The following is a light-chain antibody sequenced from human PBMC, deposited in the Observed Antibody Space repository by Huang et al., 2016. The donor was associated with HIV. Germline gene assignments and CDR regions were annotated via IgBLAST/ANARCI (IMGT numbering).Light chain of an antibody. CDR3: QQSYSTPYT. V-gene: IGKV1-39*01. CDR2: AAS. J-gene: IGKJ2*01. CDR1: QSISSY. Sequence: DIQMTQSPSSLSASVGDRVTIACRASQSISSYLNWYQQQPGKAPKLLIYAASSLQSGVPSRFGGSGSGTDFTLTISNLQPEDFATYYCQQSYSTPYTFGQGTKLEIK.